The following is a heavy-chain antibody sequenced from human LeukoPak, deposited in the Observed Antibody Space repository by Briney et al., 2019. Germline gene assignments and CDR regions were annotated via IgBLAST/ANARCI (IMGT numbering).Heavy chain of an antibody. Sequence: GGSLRLSSAASGFTFSSYWMHWVRQAPGKGLVWVSRINSDGSSTSYADSVKGRFTISRDNAKNTLYLQMKSLRDEDTAVYYCVRDWDHFDFDSWGQGTLVTVSS. CDR2: INSDGSST. J-gene: IGHJ5*01. V-gene: IGHV3-74*01. CDR1: GFTFSSYW. CDR3: VRDWDHFDFDS. D-gene: IGHD1-14*01.